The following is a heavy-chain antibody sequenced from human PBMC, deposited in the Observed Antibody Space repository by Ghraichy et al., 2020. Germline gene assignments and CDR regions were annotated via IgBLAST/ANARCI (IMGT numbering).Heavy chain of an antibody. CDR3: ARVPITMIVVVPGQGLFDY. J-gene: IGHJ4*02. D-gene: IGHD3-22*01. CDR1: GFTFSSYS. Sequence: GGSLRLSCAASGFTFSSYSMNWVRQAPGKGLEWVSSISSSSSYIYYADSVKGRFTISRDNAKNSLYLQMNSLRAEDTAVYYCARVPITMIVVVPGQGLFDYWGQGTLVTVSS. V-gene: IGHV3-21*01. CDR2: ISSSSSYI.